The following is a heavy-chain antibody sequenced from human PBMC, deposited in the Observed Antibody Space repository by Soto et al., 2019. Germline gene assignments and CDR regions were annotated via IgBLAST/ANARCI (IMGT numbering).Heavy chain of an antibody. CDR2: ISWNSGSI. CDR3: AKDMGVLRFLEWLSPHYYGMDV. CDR1: GFTFDDYA. J-gene: IGHJ6*02. V-gene: IGHV3-9*01. Sequence: PGGSLRLSCAASGFTFDDYAMHWVRQAPGKGLEWVSGISWNSGSIGYADSVKGRFTISRDNAKNSLYLQMNSLRAEDTALYYCAKDMGVLRFLEWLSPHYYGMDVWGQGTTVTVSS. D-gene: IGHD3-3*01.